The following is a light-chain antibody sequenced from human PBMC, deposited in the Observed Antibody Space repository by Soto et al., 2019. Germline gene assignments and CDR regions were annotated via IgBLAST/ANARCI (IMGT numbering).Light chain of an antibody. J-gene: IGKJ1*01. V-gene: IGKV1-5*01. CDR1: QSISSW. CDR3: RQYNSYST. CDR2: DAS. Sequence: DIQMTQSPSTLSASVGDRVTITCRARQSISSWLAWYQQKPGKAPKLLIYDASSLESGVPSRFSGSGSGTEFTLTISSLQPDDFATYYCRQYNSYSTFGQGTKVDIK.